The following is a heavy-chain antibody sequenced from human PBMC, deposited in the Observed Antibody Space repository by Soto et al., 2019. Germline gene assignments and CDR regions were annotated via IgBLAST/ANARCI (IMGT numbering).Heavy chain of an antibody. V-gene: IGHV4-34*01. CDR1: VGSFNVYD. CDR2: INHTGGT. D-gene: IGHD3-3*01. J-gene: IGHJ5*02. CDR3: ATRITVFGLLIPPFNP. Sequence: LETLCLSWAGYVGSFNVYDWHWIRPPPGKGLAWIGEINHTGGTHYNPSLKSRVTMSVDTSKNQFSLRLSSVTAADTAIYYCATRITVFGLLIPPFNPWGQGTQVTVSS.